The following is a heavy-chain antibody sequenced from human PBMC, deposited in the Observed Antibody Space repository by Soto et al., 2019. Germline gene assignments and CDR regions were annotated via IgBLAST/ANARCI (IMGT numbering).Heavy chain of an antibody. V-gene: IGHV1-69*06. Sequence: QVQLVQSGAEVKKPGSSVKVSCKASGGTFSSYAISWVRQAPGQGLEWMGGIIPIFGTANYAQKFQGRVTTTADKSTSTAYMELSSLRSEDTAVYYCARDRGGYCSGGSCSNWFDPWGQGTLVTVSS. D-gene: IGHD2-15*01. CDR1: GGTFSSYA. J-gene: IGHJ5*02. CDR2: IIPIFGTA. CDR3: ARDRGGYCSGGSCSNWFDP.